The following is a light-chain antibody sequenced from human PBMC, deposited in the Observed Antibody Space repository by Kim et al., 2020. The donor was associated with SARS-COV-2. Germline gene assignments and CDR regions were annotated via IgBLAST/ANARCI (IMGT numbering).Light chain of an antibody. CDR2: LNSDGSH. Sequence: SVKLTCTLSSGHSSYAIAWHQQQPEKGPRYLMKLNSDGSHSKGDGIPDRFSGSSSGAERYLTISSLQSEDEADYYCQTWGTGVWVFGGGTQLTVL. V-gene: IGLV4-69*01. CDR3: QTWGTGVWV. J-gene: IGLJ3*02. CDR1: SGHSSYA.